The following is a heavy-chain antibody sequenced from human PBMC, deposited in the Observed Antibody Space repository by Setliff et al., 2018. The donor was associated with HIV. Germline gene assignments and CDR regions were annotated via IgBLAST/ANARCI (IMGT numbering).Heavy chain of an antibody. CDR2: MNPNSGNT. V-gene: IGHV1-8*01. CDR3: ARQYYYDSSGYYYSDAFDI. Sequence: ASVKVSCKASGYTFTSYDINWVRQATGQGLEWMGWMNPNSGNTGYAQKFQGRVTMTRNTSISTAYMELSSLRSEDTAVYYCARQYYYDSSGYYYSDAFDIWGQGTIVTVSS. CDR1: GYTFTSYD. J-gene: IGHJ3*02. D-gene: IGHD3-22*01.